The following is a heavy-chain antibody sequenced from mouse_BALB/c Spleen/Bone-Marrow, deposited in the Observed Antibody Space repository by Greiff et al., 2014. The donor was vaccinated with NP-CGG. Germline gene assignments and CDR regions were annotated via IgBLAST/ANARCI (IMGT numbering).Heavy chain of an antibody. CDR2: ISSGSSTI. CDR3: TRSGTLGAMDY. V-gene: IGHV5-17*02. CDR1: GFTFSSFG. D-gene: IGHD3-3*01. Sequence: EVQRVESGGGLVQPGGSRKLSCAASGFTFSSFGMHWVRQAPEKGLEWVAYISSGSSTIYYADTMKGRFTISRDNPKNTLFLQMTSLRSEDTGMYYCTRSGTLGAMDYWGQGTSVTVSS. J-gene: IGHJ4*01.